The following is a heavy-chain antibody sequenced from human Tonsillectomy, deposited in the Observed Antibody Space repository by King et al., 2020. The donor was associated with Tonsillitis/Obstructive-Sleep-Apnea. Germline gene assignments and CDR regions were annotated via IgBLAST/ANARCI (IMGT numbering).Heavy chain of an antibody. CDR2: ISSSSSYI. V-gene: IGHV3-21*01. J-gene: IGHJ4*02. CDR3: ARVDWDADFWSGYYIRYYFDY. Sequence: VQLVESGGGLVKPGGSLRLSCAASGFTFSSYSMNWVRQAPGKGLEWVSSISSSSSYIYYADSVKGRFTISRDNAKNLLYLQMNSLGAEDTAVYYCARVDWDADFWSGYYIRYYFDYWGQGTLVTVSS. D-gene: IGHD3-3*01. CDR1: GFTFSSYS.